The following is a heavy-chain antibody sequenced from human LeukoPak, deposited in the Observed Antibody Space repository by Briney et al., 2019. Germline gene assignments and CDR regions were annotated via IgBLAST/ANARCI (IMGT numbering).Heavy chain of an antibody. Sequence: VGSLRLSCAASGFTFSNAWMSWVRQAPGKGLEWVGRIKSKTDGGTTDYAAPVKGRFTISRDDSKNTLYLQMNSLKTEDTAVYYCTTRGYYYGSGDDYFDYWGQGTLVTVSS. V-gene: IGHV3-15*01. CDR2: IKSKTDGGTT. CDR3: TTRGYYYGSGDDYFDY. CDR1: GFTFSNAW. J-gene: IGHJ4*02. D-gene: IGHD3-10*01.